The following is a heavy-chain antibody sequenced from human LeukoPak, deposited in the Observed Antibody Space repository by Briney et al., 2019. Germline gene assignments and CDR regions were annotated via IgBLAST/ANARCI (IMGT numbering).Heavy chain of an antibody. D-gene: IGHD6-19*01. J-gene: IGHJ6*02. CDR3: ARREVAGTYYYYGMDV. CDR1: GFTFSSYS. V-gene: IGHV3-21*01. CDR2: ISSSSSYI. Sequence: SGGSLRLSCAASGFTFSSYSMNWVRQAPGKGLEWVSSISSSSSYIYYADSVKGRFTISRDNAKNSLYLQMNSLRAEDTAVYYCARREVAGTYYYYGMDVWGQGTTVTVSS.